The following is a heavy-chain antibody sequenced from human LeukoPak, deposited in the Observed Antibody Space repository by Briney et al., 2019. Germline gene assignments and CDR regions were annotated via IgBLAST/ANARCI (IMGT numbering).Heavy chain of an antibody. Sequence: GGSLRLSCAASGFTVSSNYMSGVRQAPGKGLEWVSVIYSGGSTYYADSVKGRFTISRDNSKNTLYLQMNSLRVEDTAVYYCARDCGSDCSQAFDIWGQGTMVTVSS. D-gene: IGHD2-21*02. J-gene: IGHJ3*02. V-gene: IGHV3-53*01. CDR2: IYSGGST. CDR3: ARDCGSDCSQAFDI. CDR1: GFTVSSNY.